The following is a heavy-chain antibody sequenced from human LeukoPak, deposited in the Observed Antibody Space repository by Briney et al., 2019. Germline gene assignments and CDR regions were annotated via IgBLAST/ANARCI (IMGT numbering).Heavy chain of an antibody. D-gene: IGHD3-22*01. CDR2: INPNSGGT. Sequence: ASVKVSCKASGYTFTGYYMHWVRQAPGQGLEWMGWINPNSGGTDYAQKFQGSVTMTRDTSISTAYMELSRLRSDDTAVYYCARGYYYDSSGYSPFGYWGQGTLVTVSS. J-gene: IGHJ4*02. CDR1: GYTFTGYY. V-gene: IGHV1-2*02. CDR3: ARGYYYDSSGYSPFGY.